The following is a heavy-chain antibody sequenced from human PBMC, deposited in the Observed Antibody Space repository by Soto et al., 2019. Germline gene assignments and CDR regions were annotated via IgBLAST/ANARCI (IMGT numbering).Heavy chain of an antibody. CDR1: GGTFSSYA. V-gene: IGHV1-69*01. J-gene: IGHJ6*02. D-gene: IGHD2-21*02. CDR3: ARHIVVVTATPYYYYYGMDV. Sequence: QVQLVQSGAEVKKPGSSVKVSCKASGGTFSSYAISWVRQAPGQGLEWMGGIIPIFGTANYAQKFQGRVTITVDESTSTAYMELSSLRSEDTAVYYCARHIVVVTATPYYYYYGMDVWGQGTTVTVSS. CDR2: IIPIFGTA.